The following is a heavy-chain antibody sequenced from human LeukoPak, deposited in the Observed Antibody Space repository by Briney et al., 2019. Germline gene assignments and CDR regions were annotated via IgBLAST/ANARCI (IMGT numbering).Heavy chain of an antibody. D-gene: IGHD4-17*01. CDR2: IKSKTDGGTT. CDR3: TTTTYGDYGSGDDAFDI. Sequence: PGGSLRLSCAASGLTFSNAWMSWVRQAPGKGLEWVGRIKSKTDGGTTDYAAPVKGRFTISRDDSKNTLYLQMNSLKTEDTAVYYCTTTTYGDYGSGDDAFDIWGQGTMVTVSS. V-gene: IGHV3-15*01. CDR1: GLTFSNAW. J-gene: IGHJ3*02.